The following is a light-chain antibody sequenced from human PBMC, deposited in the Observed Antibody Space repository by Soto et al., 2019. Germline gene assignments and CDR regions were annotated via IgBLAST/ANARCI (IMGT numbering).Light chain of an antibody. Sequence: EIVLTQSPGTLSLSPGERATLSCRASQSVSSSYLAWYQQKPGQAPRLLIYGASRRATGIPDRFSGSGSGTDFTLTISRLDPEDFAVYYCQQYGSSPRTFGQGTKVDIK. J-gene: IGKJ1*01. V-gene: IGKV3-20*01. CDR1: QSVSSSY. CDR2: GAS. CDR3: QQYGSSPRT.